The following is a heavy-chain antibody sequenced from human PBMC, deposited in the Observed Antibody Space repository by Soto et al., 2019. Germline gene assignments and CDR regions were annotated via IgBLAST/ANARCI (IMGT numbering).Heavy chain of an antibody. J-gene: IGHJ6*02. V-gene: IGHV5-10-1*01. CDR3: ARRPVTRFYYYYYGMDV. Sequence: GESLKISCKGSGYSFTSYWISWVRQIPGKGLEWMGRIDPSDSYTNYSPSFQGRVTISADKSISTAYLQWSSLKASDTAMYYCARRPVTRFYYYYYGMDVWGQGTTVTVSS. CDR2: IDPSDSYT. CDR1: GYSFTSYW. D-gene: IGHD4-4*01.